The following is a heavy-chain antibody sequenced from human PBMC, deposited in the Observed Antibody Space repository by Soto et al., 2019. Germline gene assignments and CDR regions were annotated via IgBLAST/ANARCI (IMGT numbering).Heavy chain of an antibody. V-gene: IGHV1-18*01. D-gene: IGHD3-3*01. CDR1: GFTFSNYG. CDR3: ARGTSIGVPEGP. CDR2: GSAYNGYT. Sequence: QVQLVQSGAEVKKPGASVKVSCKGSGFTFSNYGFNWVRQAPGQGLEWVGWGSAYNGYTKSAQNFQDRLIMTTDTSTNTAYMELRGLRLDDTALYYCARGTSIGVPEGPWGQGTLVTVSS. J-gene: IGHJ4*02.